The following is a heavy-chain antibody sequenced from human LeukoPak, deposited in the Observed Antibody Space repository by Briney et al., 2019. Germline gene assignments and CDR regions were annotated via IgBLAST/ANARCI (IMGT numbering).Heavy chain of an antibody. D-gene: IGHD5-24*01. CDR3: ARDLVRRWLQFSLDY. V-gene: IGHV3-11*01. CDR2: ISGSGGKP. Sequence: GGSLRLSCAVSGVTLSNYGMSWIRQAPGKGLEWVAGISGSGGKPNYADSVKGRFTISRDNAKNSLYLQMNSLRAEDTAVYYCARDLVRRWLQFSLDYWGQGTLVTVSS. CDR1: GVTLSNYG. J-gene: IGHJ4*02.